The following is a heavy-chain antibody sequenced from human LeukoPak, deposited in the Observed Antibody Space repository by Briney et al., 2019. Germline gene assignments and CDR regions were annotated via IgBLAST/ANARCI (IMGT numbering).Heavy chain of an antibody. CDR1: GGSISSYY. CDR3: ARAGVHYYDSSGCYYYFDY. Sequence: SETLSLTCTVSGGSISSYYWSWIRQPPGKGLEWIGYIYYSGSTNYNPSLKSRVTISVDTSKNQFSLKLSSVTAADTAVYYCARAGVHYYDSSGCYYYFDYWGQGTLVTVSS. CDR2: IYYSGST. D-gene: IGHD3-22*01. V-gene: IGHV4-59*01. J-gene: IGHJ4*02.